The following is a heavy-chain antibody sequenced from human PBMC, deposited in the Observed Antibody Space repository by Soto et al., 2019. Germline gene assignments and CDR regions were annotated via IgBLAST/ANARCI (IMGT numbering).Heavy chain of an antibody. CDR2: VNPYSGNT. J-gene: IGHJ5*02. D-gene: IGHD3-16*01. Sequence: QVQLVQSGAEVKKPGASVKVSCKASGYTFSDYDINWVRQAAGQGLEWMGWVNPYSGNTGSAQKFQGRGTMTTDTSITTAYMELSSLKFEDTAVYYCARGRFRRTWFDPWGQGTLVTVSS. CDR3: ARGRFRRTWFDP. V-gene: IGHV1-8*01. CDR1: GYTFSDYD.